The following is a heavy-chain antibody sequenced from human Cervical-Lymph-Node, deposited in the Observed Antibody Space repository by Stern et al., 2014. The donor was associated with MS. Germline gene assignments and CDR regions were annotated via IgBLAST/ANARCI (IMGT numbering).Heavy chain of an antibody. CDR2: VYYSGAT. CDR1: GDSISSYTHY. Sequence: QVQLQESGPGLVKPSETLSLTCAVSGDSISSYTHYWAWIRQPPGKGLEWIGSVYYSGATYYNPSLKMPVPISVDTSKNHFSLGLNSVTAADTAVYYCAKHACTGAACPFDLWGQGTLVTVSS. J-gene: IGHJ4*02. D-gene: IGHD2-8*02. CDR3: AKHACTGAACPFDL. V-gene: IGHV4-39*01.